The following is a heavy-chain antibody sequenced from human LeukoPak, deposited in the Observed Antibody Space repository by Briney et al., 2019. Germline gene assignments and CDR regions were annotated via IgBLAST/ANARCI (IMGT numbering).Heavy chain of an antibody. CDR2: IAYEGSNT. D-gene: IGHD2-15*01. J-gene: IGHJ4*02. CDR1: GFTFSSYA. Sequence: GGSLRPSCAASGFTFSSYAIHSVRQAPGKGLEWEAVIAYEGSNTYYAESVEDRLTLSRDHTNNPLYLQMNSLRSDDTAVYYCARLQRPYCSGGSCYSARGSLSYWGQGTLVTVSS. CDR3: ARLQRPYCSGGSCYSARGSLSY. V-gene: IGHV3-30*04.